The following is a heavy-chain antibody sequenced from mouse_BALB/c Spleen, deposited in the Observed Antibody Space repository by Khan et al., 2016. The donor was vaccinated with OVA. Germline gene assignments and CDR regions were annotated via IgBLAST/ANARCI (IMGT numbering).Heavy chain of an antibody. CDR1: GFTFTDYY. D-gene: IGHD2-14*01. CDR2: IRTKANGYTT. V-gene: IGHV7-3*02. Sequence: EVELVESGGGLVQPGGSLRLSCATSGFTFTDYYMSWVRQPPGKALEWLGFIRTKANGYTTEYTSSVKFRFTISNDNSQIILYHQMNTLRAEDSAAYYCAGDRGKDYRYAEYWGQGTLVTVSA. CDR3: AGDRGKDYRYAEY. J-gene: IGHJ3*01.